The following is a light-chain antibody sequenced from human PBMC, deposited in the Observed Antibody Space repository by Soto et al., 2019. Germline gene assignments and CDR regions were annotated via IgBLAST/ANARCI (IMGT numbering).Light chain of an antibody. Sequence: DIQMTQSPSTLSASVGDRVTITCRASQSISSYLNWYQQKPGKAPKLLIYAASSLQSGVPSRFSGSGSGIDFTLTISSLQPEDFGTYYCLQDLTYPWTFGQGTKVDIK. V-gene: IGKV1-39*01. CDR3: LQDLTYPWT. CDR1: QSISSY. J-gene: IGKJ1*01. CDR2: AAS.